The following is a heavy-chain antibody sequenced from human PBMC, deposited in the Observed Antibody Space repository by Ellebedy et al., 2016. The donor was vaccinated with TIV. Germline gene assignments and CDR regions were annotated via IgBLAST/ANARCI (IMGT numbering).Heavy chain of an antibody. Sequence: ASVKVSXXASGYTFSTYYMHWVRQAPGQGLEWMAWIKPDTGDTNYAQKFQGRVTLTSDMSITTVYMELSSLRSDDTAVYYCVRENWYYDLWGRGTLVTVSS. V-gene: IGHV1-2*02. CDR1: GYTFSTYY. CDR3: VRENWYYDL. CDR2: IKPDTGDT. J-gene: IGHJ2*01.